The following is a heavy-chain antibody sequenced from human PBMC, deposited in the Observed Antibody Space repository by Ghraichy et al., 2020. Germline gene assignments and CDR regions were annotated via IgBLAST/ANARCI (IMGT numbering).Heavy chain of an antibody. Sequence: GESLNISCAASGFTFSSYAMSWVRQAPGKGLEWVSAISGSGGSTYYADSVKGRFTISRDNSKNTLYLQMNSLRAEDTAVYYCAKENGLAARMYFDYWGQGTLVTVSS. CDR3: AKENGLAARMYFDY. CDR1: GFTFSSYA. J-gene: IGHJ4*02. D-gene: IGHD6-6*01. V-gene: IGHV3-23*01. CDR2: ISGSGGST.